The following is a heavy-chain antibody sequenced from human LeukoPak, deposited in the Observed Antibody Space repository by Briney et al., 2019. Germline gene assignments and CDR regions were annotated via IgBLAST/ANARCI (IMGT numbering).Heavy chain of an antibody. CDR1: GFTFSSYA. CDR3: AREAPTLWGV. CDR2: IYYSGTT. D-gene: IGHD3-10*01. V-gene: IGHV4-30-4*08. J-gene: IGHJ6*02. Sequence: LRLSCAASGFTFSSYAMSWIRQPPGKGLEWIGYIYYSGTTYYNPSLKSRVTISVDTSKNQFSLKLSSVTAADTAVYYCAREAPTLWGVWGQGTTVTVSS.